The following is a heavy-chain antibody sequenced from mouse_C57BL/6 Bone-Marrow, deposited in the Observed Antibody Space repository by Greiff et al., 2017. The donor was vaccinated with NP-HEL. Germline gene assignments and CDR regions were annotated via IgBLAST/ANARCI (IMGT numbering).Heavy chain of an antibody. J-gene: IGHJ3*01. CDR3: ARDDYVWFAY. D-gene: IGHD2-4*01. V-gene: IGHV1-69*01. Sequence: QVQLQQPGAELVMPGASVKLSCKASGYTFTSYWMHWVKQRPGQGLEWIGEIDPSDSYTNYNQKFKGKSTLTVDKSSSTAYMQLSSLTSEDSAVYYCARDDYVWFAYWGQGTLVTVSA. CDR1: GYTFTSYW. CDR2: IDPSDSYT.